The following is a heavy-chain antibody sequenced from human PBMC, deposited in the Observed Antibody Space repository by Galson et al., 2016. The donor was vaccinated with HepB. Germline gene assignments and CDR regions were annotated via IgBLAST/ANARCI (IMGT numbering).Heavy chain of an antibody. CDR3: ARDVQYRFDS. D-gene: IGHD2/OR15-2a*01. CDR1: GYTFTTSG. CDR2: ISTYSDDT. J-gene: IGHJ4*02. V-gene: IGHV1-18*01. Sequence: SVKVSCKAFGYTFTTSGISWVRQAPGQGLEWMGWISTYSDDTKYAQNFQGGLTLTTDSSTTTAYMELRSLRFDDTAMYYCARDVQYRFDSWGQGTLVTVSS.